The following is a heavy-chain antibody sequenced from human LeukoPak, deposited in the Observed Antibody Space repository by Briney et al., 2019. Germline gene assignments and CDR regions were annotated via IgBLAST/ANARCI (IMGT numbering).Heavy chain of an antibody. CDR1: GFTFSSYW. V-gene: IGHV3-74*01. J-gene: IGHJ5*02. D-gene: IGHD3-10*01. CDR2: INTDGSST. CDR3: ARDLGTMVRGVIFP. Sequence: GGSLRLSCAASGFTFSSYWMHWVRQAPGKGLVWVSRINTDGSSTSYADSVKGRFTISRDNAQNTLYLQMNSLRAEDTAVYYCARDLGTMVRGVIFPWGQGTLVTVPS.